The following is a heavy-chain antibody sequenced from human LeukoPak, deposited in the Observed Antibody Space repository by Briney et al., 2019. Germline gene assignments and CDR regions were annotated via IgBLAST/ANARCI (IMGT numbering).Heavy chain of an antibody. D-gene: IGHD4-17*01. V-gene: IGHV3-53*01. CDR2: IYSGGST. Sequence: SGGSLRLSCAASGFTVSTNYMSWVRQAPGKGLEWVSVIYSGGSTYYADSVKGRFTISRDTSKNTLYLQMNSLRAEDTAVYYCAKDLEATTVTTVDYWGQGTLVTVSS. J-gene: IGHJ4*02. CDR1: GFTVSTNY. CDR3: AKDLEATTVTTVDY.